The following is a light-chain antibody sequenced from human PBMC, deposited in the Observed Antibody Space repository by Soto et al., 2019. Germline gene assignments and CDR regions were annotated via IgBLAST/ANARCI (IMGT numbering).Light chain of an antibody. CDR3: AAWDDSAFGVV. CDR1: SSNIGSHI. V-gene: IGLV1-44*01. J-gene: IGLJ2*01. CDR2: TNN. Sequence: QSVLTQPPSASGAPGQRVTISCSGSSSNIGSHIVNWYQQVPGTTPKLLIYTNNQRPSGVPDRFSGSKSGTSASLDISGLQSEDEADYSCAAWDDSAFGVVFGGGTKLTVL.